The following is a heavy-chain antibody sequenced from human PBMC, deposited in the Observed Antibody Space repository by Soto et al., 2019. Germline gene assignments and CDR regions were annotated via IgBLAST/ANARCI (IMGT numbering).Heavy chain of an antibody. Sequence: QVQLQESGPGLVKPSETLSLTCSVSGGSISSYYWSWIRQPPGKGLEWIGYIYYSGSTNYNPSLKIRVTISVDTSKNQFSLKLSSVTAADTAVYYCAREPYGDYKYYFDYWGQGTLVTVSS. CDR1: GGSISSYY. CDR3: AREPYGDYKYYFDY. V-gene: IGHV4-59*01. CDR2: IYYSGST. J-gene: IGHJ4*02. D-gene: IGHD4-17*01.